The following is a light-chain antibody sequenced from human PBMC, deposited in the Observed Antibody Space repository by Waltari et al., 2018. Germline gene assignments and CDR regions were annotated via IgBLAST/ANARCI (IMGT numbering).Light chain of an antibody. CDR3: MQHKALPLT. Sequence: DIVMTQTPLSLPVTPGEPASISCRSSQSLLHTDGYTYLDWYLQKPGQSPQLLIYGGSNRASGVPDRFSGSGSGTDFTLKISKVEAEDVVVYYCMQHKALPLTFGGGTKVKIK. J-gene: IGKJ4*01. V-gene: IGKV2-40*01. CDR1: QSLLHTDGYTY. CDR2: GGS.